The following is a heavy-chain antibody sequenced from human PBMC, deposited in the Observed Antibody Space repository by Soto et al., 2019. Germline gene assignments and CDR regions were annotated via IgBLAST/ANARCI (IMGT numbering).Heavy chain of an antibody. D-gene: IGHD2-21*02. CDR2: LYFRGNT. Sequence: QLQLQESGPGLVKPSETLSLTCSVSGDSINSDKYYWGWIRQPPGKGLEGIGSLYFRGNTYSNQSLQTRVTISLDKSKSQFSLKLNSVTAADSAVYFCARLEGLSTISYYFDVWGQGALVTVSS. V-gene: IGHV4-39*01. CDR3: ARLEGLSTISYYFDV. J-gene: IGHJ4*02. CDR1: GDSINSDKYY.